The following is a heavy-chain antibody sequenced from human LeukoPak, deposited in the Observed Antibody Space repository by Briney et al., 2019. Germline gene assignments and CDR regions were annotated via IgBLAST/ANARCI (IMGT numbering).Heavy chain of an antibody. CDR3: ATGTLQFDY. D-gene: IGHD1-1*01. J-gene: IGHJ4*02. CDR1: GGSLRSGGPY. Sequence: SETLSLTCTVSGGSLRSGGPYWSWIRQHPGKGLEWIGYIYYSGSTYYNPSLKSRVTISVDTSKNQFSLKLSSVTAADTAVYYCATGTLQFDYWGQGTLVTVSS. V-gene: IGHV4-31*03. CDR2: IYYSGST.